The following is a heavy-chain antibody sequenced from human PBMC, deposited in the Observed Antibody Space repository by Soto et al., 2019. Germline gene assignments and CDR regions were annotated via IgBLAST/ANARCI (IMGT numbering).Heavy chain of an antibody. CDR1: GFTFSSYW. D-gene: IGHD3-3*01. V-gene: IGHV3-7*01. J-gene: IGHJ4*02. CDR3: ASSITIFGVFQTVYYFDY. Sequence: GGSLRLSYAASGFTFSSYWMSWVRQAPGKGLEWVANIKQDGSEKYYVDSVKGRFTISRDNAKNSLYLQMNSLRAEDTAVYYCASSITIFGVFQTVYYFDYWGQGTLVTVSS. CDR2: IKQDGSEK.